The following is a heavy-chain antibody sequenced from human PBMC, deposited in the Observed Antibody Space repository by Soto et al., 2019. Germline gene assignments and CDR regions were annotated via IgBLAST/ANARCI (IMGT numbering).Heavy chain of an antibody. D-gene: IGHD3-22*01. CDR2: ISYDGSNK. CDR1: GFTFSDFG. CDR3: ARGLQYYSDTSQARRFALDV. J-gene: IGHJ6*02. V-gene: IGHV3-30*03. Sequence: PRLSCAASGFTFSDFGMHWVRQTPGKGLEWVTVISYDGSNKYYADSVKGRFTISRDNSKNTLSLQMNNLRAEDTAVYYCARGLQYYSDTSQARRFALDVWGQVTKVTVSS.